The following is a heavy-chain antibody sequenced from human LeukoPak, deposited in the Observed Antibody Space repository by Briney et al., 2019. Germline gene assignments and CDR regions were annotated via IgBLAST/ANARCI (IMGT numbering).Heavy chain of an antibody. V-gene: IGHV3-23*01. D-gene: IGHD3-9*01. CDR3: SKWGDYDVLTGYYDSDF. CDR1: GFTFSNYA. Sequence: GASLRLSCAASGFTFSNYAMSWVRQAPGEGLEWVSAIVGSGGSTYYADSVKGRFSISRDNSKNTLFLQMNSLRVEDTALYYCSKWGDYDVLTGYYDSDFWGQGTLVTVSS. CDR2: IVGSGGST. J-gene: IGHJ4*02.